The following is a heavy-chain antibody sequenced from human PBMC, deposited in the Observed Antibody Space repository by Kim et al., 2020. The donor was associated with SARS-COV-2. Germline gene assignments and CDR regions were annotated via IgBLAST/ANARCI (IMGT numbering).Heavy chain of an antibody. J-gene: IGHJ4*02. Sequence: GRQQNSVDSVNGRFTISRDNAKNSLSLQMNSRGAEDTAVYYCAGALGSLPYWGQGTLVSVSS. V-gene: IGHV3-7*01. CDR3: AGALGSLPY. D-gene: IGHD3-16*01. CDR2: GRQQ.